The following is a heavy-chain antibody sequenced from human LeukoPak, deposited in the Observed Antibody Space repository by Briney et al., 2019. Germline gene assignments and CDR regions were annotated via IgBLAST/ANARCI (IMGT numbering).Heavy chain of an antibody. V-gene: IGHV3-7*01. CDR3: ARDHCSSSSCYTYYGMEL. CDR1: GFSFSSYW. D-gene: IGHD2-2*02. Sequence: GGSLRLSCAASGFSFSSYWMNWVRQVPGKGLEWVANINRDRSEKSYVDSVKGRFTISRDNAKNSLYLQMNSLRAEDTAVYYCARDHCSSSSCYTYYGMELWGQGTTVTVSS. CDR2: INRDRSEK. J-gene: IGHJ6*02.